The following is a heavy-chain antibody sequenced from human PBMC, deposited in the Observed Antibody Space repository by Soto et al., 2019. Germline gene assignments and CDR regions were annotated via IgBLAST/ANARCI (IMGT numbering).Heavy chain of an antibody. CDR3: ARDRDDFWSGYPIDY. Sequence: ASVKVSCKASGYTFTSYFISWVRQAPGQGLEWMGWISAYNGNTNYAQKLQGRVTMTTDTSTSTAYMELRSLRSDDTAVYYCARDRDDFWSGYPIDYWGQGTLVTVSS. D-gene: IGHD3-3*01. CDR2: ISAYNGNT. CDR1: GYTFTSYF. V-gene: IGHV1-18*01. J-gene: IGHJ4*02.